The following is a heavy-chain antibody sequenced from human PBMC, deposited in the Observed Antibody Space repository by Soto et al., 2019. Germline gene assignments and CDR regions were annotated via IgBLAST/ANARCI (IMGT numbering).Heavy chain of an antibody. CDR1: GGSISSYY. CDR2: IYYSGST. J-gene: IGHJ4*02. Sequence: QVQLQESGPGLVKPSETLSLTCTVSGGSISSYYWSWIRQPPGKGLEWIGYIYYSGSTNYNPSLKSRVTISVDTSKNQFSLKLSSVTAADTAVYYCARFVYGDYGPNFDYWGQGTLVTVSS. V-gene: IGHV4-59*08. CDR3: ARFVYGDYGPNFDY. D-gene: IGHD4-17*01.